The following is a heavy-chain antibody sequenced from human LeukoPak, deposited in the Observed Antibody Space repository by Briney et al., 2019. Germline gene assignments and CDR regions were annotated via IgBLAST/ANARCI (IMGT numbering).Heavy chain of an antibody. V-gene: IGHV3-30*18. CDR1: GFTFRNYG. CDR3: AKEVLSLFDCIDRICYENWFDP. Sequence: GGSLRLSCVASGFTFRNYGMHWVRQAPGKGLEWVAVISDDGNKKYYADSVKGRFTISRDNSKNALDLQIHSLRAEDSAVYYCAKEVLSLFDCIDRICYENWFDPWGQGTLVTVSS. CDR2: ISDDGNKK. D-gene: IGHD2-15*01. J-gene: IGHJ5*02.